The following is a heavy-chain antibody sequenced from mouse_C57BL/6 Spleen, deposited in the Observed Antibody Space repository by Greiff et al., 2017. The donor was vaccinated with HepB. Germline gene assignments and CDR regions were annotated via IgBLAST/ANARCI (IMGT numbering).Heavy chain of an antibody. CDR2: IYPGDGDT. CDR1: GYAFSSSW. CDR3: AGAWSNDWYFDV. D-gene: IGHD2-5*01. J-gene: IGHJ1*03. V-gene: IGHV1-82*01. Sequence: QVQLQQSGPELVKPGASVKISCKASGYAFSSSWMNWVKQRPGKGLEWIGRIYPGDGDTNYNGKFKGKATLTADKSSSTAYMQLSSPTYEDSAVYFWAGAWSNDWYFDVWGTGTTVTVSS.